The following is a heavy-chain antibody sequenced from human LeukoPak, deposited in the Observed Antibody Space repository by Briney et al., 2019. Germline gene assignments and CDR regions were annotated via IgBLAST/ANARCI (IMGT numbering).Heavy chain of an antibody. D-gene: IGHD1-1*01. CDR2: VDHTGST. CDR3: ARGRVSSSTWYSTYYYYFYMDV. V-gene: IGHV4-59*01. J-gene: IGHJ6*03. Sequence: SETLSLTCSVSDDSIAMYYWTWIRQPPGKGLEWIGYVDHTGSTNFNPSLNGRVSISRDTTKNLFSLRLRSVIAADTAVYFCARGRVSSSTWYSTYYYYFYMDVWGKGTTVTVSS. CDR1: DDSIAMYY.